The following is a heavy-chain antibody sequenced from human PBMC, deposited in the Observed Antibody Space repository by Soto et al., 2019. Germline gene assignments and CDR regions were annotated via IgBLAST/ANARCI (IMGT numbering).Heavy chain of an antibody. CDR2: ISYDGSNK. CDR1: GFTFSSYA. J-gene: IGHJ6*02. Sequence: QVQLVESGGGVVQPGRSLRLSCAASGFTFSSYAMHWVRQAPGKGLEWVAVISYDGSNKYYADSVKGRFTISRDNSKNTLYLQMNSLRAEDTAVYYCAREGYSGYDFLYGMDVCGQGTTVTVSS. V-gene: IGHV3-30-3*01. D-gene: IGHD5-12*01. CDR3: AREGYSGYDFLYGMDV.